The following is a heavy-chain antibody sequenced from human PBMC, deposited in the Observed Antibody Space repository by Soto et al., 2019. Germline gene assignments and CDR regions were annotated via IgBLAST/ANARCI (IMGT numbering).Heavy chain of an antibody. J-gene: IGHJ5*02. CDR2: IYYSGST. D-gene: IGHD3-22*01. CDR3: ARTSYDSSGTAADP. Sequence: SETLSLTCTVSGGSISSGNSYWSWIRQHPGKGLEWIGYIYYSGSTYYNPSLKSRVTISVDTSKNQFSLKLSSVTAADTAVYYRARTSYDSSGTAADPWGQGTLVTVSS. V-gene: IGHV4-31*03. CDR1: GGSISSGNSY.